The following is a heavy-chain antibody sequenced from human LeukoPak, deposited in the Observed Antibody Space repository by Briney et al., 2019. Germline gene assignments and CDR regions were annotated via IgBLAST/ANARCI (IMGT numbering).Heavy chain of an antibody. V-gene: IGHV3-21*01. D-gene: IGHD4-17*01. CDR3: ARDSPYGDYEVGYYFDY. Sequence: KPGGSLRLSCAASGFTFSSYAMNWVRQAPGKGLEWVSSISNSSSYIYYADSVKGRFTISRDNAKNSLYLQMNSLRAEDTAVYYCARDSPYGDYEVGYYFDYWGQGTLVTVSS. J-gene: IGHJ4*02. CDR2: ISNSSSYI. CDR1: GFTFSSYA.